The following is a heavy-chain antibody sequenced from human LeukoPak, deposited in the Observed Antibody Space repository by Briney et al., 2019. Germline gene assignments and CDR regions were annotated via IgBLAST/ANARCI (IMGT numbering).Heavy chain of an antibody. V-gene: IGHV3-7*01. CDR2: IKHDGSEK. J-gene: IGHJ4*02. Sequence: PGGSLRLSCAASGFSFSSYWMSWVRQPPGKGLEWVANIKHDGSEKYYVDSVKGRFTISRDNSKNTLYLQMNSLRAEDTAVYYCANNFDYWGQGTLVTVSS. CDR3: ANNFDY. CDR1: GFSFSSYW.